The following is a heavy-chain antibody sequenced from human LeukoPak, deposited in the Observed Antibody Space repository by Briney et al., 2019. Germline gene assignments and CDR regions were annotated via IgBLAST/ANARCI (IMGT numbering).Heavy chain of an antibody. CDR1: GGTLSSYT. D-gene: IGHD2-2*01. J-gene: IGHJ5*02. Sequence: WSSVKVSCKTSGGTLSSYTISWVRQAPGHELEWRGKNITILGIANSTHKFQGRVTITADKSTSTAYMELSSLRSEDTAVYYGARGYCSSTSCRRINWFDPWGQGTLVTVSS. V-gene: IGHV1-69*02. CDR2: NITILGIA. CDR3: ARGYCSSTSCRRINWFDP.